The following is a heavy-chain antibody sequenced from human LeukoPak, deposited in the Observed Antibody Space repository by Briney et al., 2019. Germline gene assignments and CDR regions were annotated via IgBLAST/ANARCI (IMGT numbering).Heavy chain of an antibody. V-gene: IGHV3-30-3*01. J-gene: IGHJ4*02. D-gene: IGHD3-22*01. CDR3: ARDPDYYDSSGGGFDY. CDR2: ISYDGSNK. CDR1: GFTFGKYW. Sequence: PGGSLRLSCVASGFTFGKYWMSWVRQAPGKGLEWVAVISYDGSNKYYADSVKGRFTISRDNSKNTLYLQMNSLRAEDTAVYYCARDPDYYDSSGGGFDYWGQGTLVTVSS.